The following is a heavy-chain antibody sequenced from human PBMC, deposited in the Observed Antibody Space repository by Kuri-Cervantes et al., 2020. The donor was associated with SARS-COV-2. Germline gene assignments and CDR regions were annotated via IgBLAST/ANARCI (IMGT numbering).Heavy chain of an antibody. Sequence: GSLRLSCGVYGGSFSAYYWSWIRQPPGKGLEWIGEINHSGSTNYNPSLKSRVTISVDTSKNQFSLKLSSVTAADTAVYYCARDQYYYDSSARTRVPLGMDVWGQGTTVTVSS. CDR3: ARDQYYYDSSARTRVPLGMDV. J-gene: IGHJ6*02. D-gene: IGHD3-22*01. V-gene: IGHV4-34*01. CDR2: INHSGST. CDR1: GGSFSAYY.